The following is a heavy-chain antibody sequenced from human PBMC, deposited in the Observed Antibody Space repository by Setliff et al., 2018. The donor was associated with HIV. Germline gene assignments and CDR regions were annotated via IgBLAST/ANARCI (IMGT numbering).Heavy chain of an antibody. J-gene: IGHJ3*02. D-gene: IGHD6-19*01. CDR1: GDSISSGGYY. CDR2: IYTSGNTNYNPST. CDR3: TRQSPVAGSGAFEI. Sequence: PSETLSLTCTVSGDSISSGGYYWSWIRQPAGQGLEWIGRIYTSGNTNYNPSTNYNPSLKSRITISLETSRNQFSLRVTSVTATDTAVYYCTRQSPVAGSGAFEIWGQGTMVTVSS. V-gene: IGHV4-61*02.